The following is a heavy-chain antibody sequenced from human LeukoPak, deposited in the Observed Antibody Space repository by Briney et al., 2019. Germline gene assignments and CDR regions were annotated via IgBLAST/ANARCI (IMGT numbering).Heavy chain of an antibody. D-gene: IGHD1-26*01. Sequence: KSSETLSLTCTVSGDSIGSYFWSWIRQPPGKGLECIGYNSGSTNYNPSLKSRVTILLDRSKNQFSLKLSSVTAADTAIYYCARGRGYGGNYLRSFDIWGQGTMVTVSS. CDR1: GDSIGSYF. CDR2: NSGST. V-gene: IGHV4-59*08. CDR3: ARGRGYGGNYLRSFDI. J-gene: IGHJ3*02.